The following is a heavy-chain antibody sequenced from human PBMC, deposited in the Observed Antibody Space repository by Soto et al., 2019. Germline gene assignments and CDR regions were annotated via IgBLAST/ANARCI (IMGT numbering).Heavy chain of an antibody. V-gene: IGHV3-23*01. Sequence: PEGTLRLSCAAAGCAFSSYSRRWVRQARGKGLERVCAIGTSCGITYYGGSVKGRFTISRGHSRNLLFLQMDRPITEDPAMYYCARDPSCRGGDCYHFGYWGQGALVTVSS. CDR3: ARDPSCRGGDCYHFGY. CDR1: GCAFSSYS. D-gene: IGHD2-21*02. CDR2: IGTSCGIT. J-gene: IGHJ4*02.